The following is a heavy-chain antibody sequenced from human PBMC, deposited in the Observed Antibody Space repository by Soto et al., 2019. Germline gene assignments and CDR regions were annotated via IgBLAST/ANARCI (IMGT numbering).Heavy chain of an antibody. V-gene: IGHV4-39*01. CDR1: GDSISSSNSH. J-gene: IGHJ3*02. D-gene: IGHD3-3*02. CDR3: VRYDRINMKPYSPEGFHI. Sequence: PSETLSLTCTVSGDSISSSNSHWGWTRQPPGKGLEYIGSVYYGGAIFYSGNIYYNPSLKSRVTISVDTSKNQFSLRLSCVTAADTGVYYCVRYDRINMKPYSPEGFHIWGQGTMVTVSS. CDR2: VYYGGAIFYSGNI.